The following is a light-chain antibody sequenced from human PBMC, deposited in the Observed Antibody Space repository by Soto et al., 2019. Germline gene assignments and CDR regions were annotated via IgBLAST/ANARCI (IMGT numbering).Light chain of an antibody. CDR1: SSDVGGYDY. J-gene: IGLJ1*01. Sequence: QSALTQPRSVSGSPGQSVTISCTGTSSDVGGYDYVSWYQQHPGKAPKLMIYGVTKRPSGVPDRFSGSKSGNTASLTISGLQAEDESDYYCCSHAGRRTYVFGTGTKLTVL. CDR2: GVT. V-gene: IGLV2-11*01. CDR3: CSHAGRRTYV.